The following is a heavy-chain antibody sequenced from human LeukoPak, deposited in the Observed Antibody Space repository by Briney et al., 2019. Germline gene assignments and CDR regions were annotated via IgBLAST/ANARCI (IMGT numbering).Heavy chain of an antibody. CDR1: GESFSDYY. D-gene: IGHD6-25*01. V-gene: IGHV4-59*10. Sequence: PSETLSLTCAVYGESFSDYYWSWIRQPAGKGLEWIGRIYTSGSTNYNPSLKSRVTMSVDTSKNQFSLKLSSVTAADTAVYYCARVGSGWLDYWGQGTLVTVSS. CDR2: IYTSGST. J-gene: IGHJ4*02. CDR3: ARVGSGWLDY.